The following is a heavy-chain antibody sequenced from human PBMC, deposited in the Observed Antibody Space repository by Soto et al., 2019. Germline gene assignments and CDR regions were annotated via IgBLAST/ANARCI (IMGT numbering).Heavy chain of an antibody. CDR1: GFTFSSYT. D-gene: IGHD4-17*01. Sequence: GGSLRLSCAASGFTFSSYTMSWVRQAPGKGLEWVSAISGSGGSTYYADSVKGRFTISRDNSKNTLYLQMNSLRAEDTAVYYCAKNSGVPYGDPVPGDYWGQGTLVTVSS. V-gene: IGHV3-23*01. J-gene: IGHJ4*02. CDR3: AKNSGVPYGDPVPGDY. CDR2: ISGSGGST.